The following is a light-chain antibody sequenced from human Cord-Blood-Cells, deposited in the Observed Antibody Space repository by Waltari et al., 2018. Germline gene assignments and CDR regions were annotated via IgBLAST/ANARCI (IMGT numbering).Light chain of an antibody. CDR3: LQDYNYPYT. V-gene: IGKV1-6*01. Sequence: AIQMTQPPSSLSASVGDIVTITCRASQGIRTDLGWYQQKPGKAPKLLIYAAPSLQSGVPSRFSGSGSGTDFTLTISSLQPEDFATYYCLQDYNYPYTFGQGTKLEIK. J-gene: IGKJ2*01. CDR1: QGIRTD. CDR2: AAP.